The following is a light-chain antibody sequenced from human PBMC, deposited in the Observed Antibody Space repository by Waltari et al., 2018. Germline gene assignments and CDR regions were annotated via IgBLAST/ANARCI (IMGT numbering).Light chain of an antibody. Sequence: EIVLTQSPATLSVSPGERVILSCRASQNIAGNLAWYRQIPGQPPRLLIYAASNRATGIPDRFSGSGSGTDFSLTISALQSEDFAVYFCQQYNDWLPITFGQGTRLE. V-gene: IGKV3D-15*01. J-gene: IGKJ5*01. CDR1: QNIAGN. CDR3: QQYNDWLPIT. CDR2: AAS.